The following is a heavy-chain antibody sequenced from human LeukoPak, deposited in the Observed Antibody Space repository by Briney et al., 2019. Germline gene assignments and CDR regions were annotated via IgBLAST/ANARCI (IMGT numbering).Heavy chain of an antibody. CDR2: IRNSSSSTI. Sequence: GGSLKLSCAASVFNFSYYTMSWVRQAPGKGLEWVSNIRNSSSSTIYYADSVKGRFTIPRDNAENSVYLQMNSLRAEDTAVYCCARAPLRYLQIAPYNDFDHWGQGTLVTVSS. CDR1: VFNFSYYT. D-gene: IGHD4-17*01. CDR3: ARAPLRYLQIAPYNDFDH. J-gene: IGHJ4*02. V-gene: IGHV3-48*01.